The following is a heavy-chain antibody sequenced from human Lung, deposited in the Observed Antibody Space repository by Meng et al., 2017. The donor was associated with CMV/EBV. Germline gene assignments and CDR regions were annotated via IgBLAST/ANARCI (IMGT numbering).Heavy chain of an antibody. V-gene: IGHV3-9*01. CDR1: GFTFDDYA. J-gene: IGHJ6*02. Sequence: XRLSCAASGFTFDDYAMHWVRQAPGKGLEWVSGISWNSGSIGYADSVKGRFTISRDNAKNSLYLQMNSLRAEDTALYYCAKDKDGGMDVWGQGATVTVSS. CDR3: AKDKDGGMDV. CDR2: ISWNSGSI.